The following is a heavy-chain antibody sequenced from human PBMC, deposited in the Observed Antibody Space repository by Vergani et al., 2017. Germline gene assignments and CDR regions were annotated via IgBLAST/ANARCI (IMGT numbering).Heavy chain of an antibody. CDR3: ARTGFVLMVYAIDSFDY. Sequence: EVQLVESGGGLVQPGGSLRLSCAASGFTFSSYWMSWVRQAPGKGLEWVANIKQDGSEKCYVDSVKGRFTISRDNAKNSLYLQMNSLRAEDTAVYYCARTGFVLMVYAIDSFDYWGQGTLVTVSS. J-gene: IGHJ4*02. D-gene: IGHD2-8*01. V-gene: IGHV3-7*01. CDR1: GFTFSSYW. CDR2: IKQDGSEK.